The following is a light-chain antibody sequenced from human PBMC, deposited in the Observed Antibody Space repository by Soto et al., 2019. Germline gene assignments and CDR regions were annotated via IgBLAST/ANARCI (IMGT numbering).Light chain of an antibody. Sequence: QPVLTQPPSASGTPGQRVTISCSGSSSNIGSSYVYWYQQFPGTAPKLLIYNNNQRPSGVPDRFSGSKSGTSASLAISGLRSEDEADYYCATWDDSLSGPVFGGGTKLTVL. CDR3: ATWDDSLSGPV. V-gene: IGLV1-47*02. CDR1: SSNIGSSY. CDR2: NNN. J-gene: IGLJ3*02.